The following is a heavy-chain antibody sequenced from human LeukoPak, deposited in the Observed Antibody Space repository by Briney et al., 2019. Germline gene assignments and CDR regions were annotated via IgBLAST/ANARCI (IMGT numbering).Heavy chain of an antibody. CDR2: IYYSGST. Sequence: PSETLSLTCTVSGGSISSYYWSWIRQPPGKGLEWIGYIYYSGSTNYNPSLKSRVTISVDTSKNQFSLKLSSVTAADTAVYYCARRTTGTTQGAFDIWGQGTMVTVSS. D-gene: IGHD1-1*01. V-gene: IGHV4-59*01. J-gene: IGHJ3*02. CDR3: ARRTTGTTQGAFDI. CDR1: GGSISSYY.